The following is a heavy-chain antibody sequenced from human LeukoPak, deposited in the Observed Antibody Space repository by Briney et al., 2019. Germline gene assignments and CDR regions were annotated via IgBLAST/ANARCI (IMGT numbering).Heavy chain of an antibody. CDR2: IIPIFDTT. CDR1: GGTFSSYA. Sequence: SVKVSCKASGGTFSSYAISWVRQAPGQGLEWMGGIIPIFDTTIYAQKFQGRVTITADASTSTAYMELSSLRSEDTAVYYCARDHSGSYSNGYYYYDMDVWGQGTTVTVSS. CDR3: ARDHSGSYSNGYYYYDMDV. J-gene: IGHJ6*02. D-gene: IGHD1-26*01. V-gene: IGHV1-69*01.